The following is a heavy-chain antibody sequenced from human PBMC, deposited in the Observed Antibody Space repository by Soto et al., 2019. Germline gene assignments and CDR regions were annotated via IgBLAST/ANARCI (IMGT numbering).Heavy chain of an antibody. D-gene: IGHD4-4*01. V-gene: IGHV3-74*01. Sequence: SCAASGFTFSSYWMHWVRQAPGEGLMWVSRINPDGSTTSYADSVKGRFTISRDNAKNTLYLQMNSLRVEDTAVYYCARVPTTVTTPGMDVWGQGTTVTVSS. CDR3: ARVPTTVTTPGMDV. J-gene: IGHJ6*02. CDR2: INPDGSTT. CDR1: GFTFSSYW.